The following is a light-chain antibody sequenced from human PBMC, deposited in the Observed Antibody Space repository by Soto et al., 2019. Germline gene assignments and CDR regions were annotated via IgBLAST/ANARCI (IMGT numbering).Light chain of an antibody. J-gene: IGKJ1*01. Sequence: EIVLTQSPGTLSLSPGERATLSCRASQSVSSIYLAWYQQKPGQAPRLLIYGASSRATGIPDRFSGSGSGTDFTLTISRLEPEDFAVYYCQQYGSSPPVTFVQGTKVEIK. CDR1: QSVSSIY. CDR2: GAS. V-gene: IGKV3-20*01. CDR3: QQYGSSPPVT.